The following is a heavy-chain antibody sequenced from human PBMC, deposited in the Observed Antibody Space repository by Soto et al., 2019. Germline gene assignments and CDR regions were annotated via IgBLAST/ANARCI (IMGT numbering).Heavy chain of an antibody. Sequence: QVQVVESGGGVVQPGRSLRLSCVASGFTFSNFGMHWVRQAPGKGLEWVAVIWHDGKNKYYADSAEGRFTVSRVNSKNTLYLQMNSLTAEDTAVYYCARDPGQDEAMDYWGQGTLVTVSS. CDR1: GFTFSNFG. CDR2: IWHDGKNK. CDR3: ARDPGQDEAMDY. V-gene: IGHV3-33*01. J-gene: IGHJ4*02.